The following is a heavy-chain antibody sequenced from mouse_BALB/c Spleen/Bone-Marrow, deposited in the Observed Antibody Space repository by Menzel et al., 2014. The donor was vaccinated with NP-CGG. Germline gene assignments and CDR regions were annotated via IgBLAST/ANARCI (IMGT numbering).Heavy chain of an antibody. V-gene: IGHV1-61*01. CDR3: ARGGYDGWYFDV. D-gene: IGHD2-2*01. CDR1: DYSFTSYW. Sequence: VQLQQSGAELVRPWSSVKLSCRASDYSFTSYWVNWVKQRPGQGLEWIGMIHPSDSETRLNQKFKDKATLTVDKSSSTAYMQLSSPTSEDSAVYYCARGGYDGWYFDVWGAGTTVTVSS. J-gene: IGHJ1*01. CDR2: IHPSDSET.